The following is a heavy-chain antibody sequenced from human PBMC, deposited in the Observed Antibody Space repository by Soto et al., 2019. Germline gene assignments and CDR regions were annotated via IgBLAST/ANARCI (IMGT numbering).Heavy chain of an antibody. V-gene: IGHV4-30-4*01. D-gene: IGHD2-2*01. CDR2: IYYSGST. CDR1: GGSISSGDYY. J-gene: IGHJ5*02. CDR3: AREYCSSTSCHNWFDP. Sequence: SETLSLTCTVSGGSISSGDYYWSWIRQPPGKGLEWIGYIYYSGSTYYNPSLKSRVTISVDTSKNQFSLKLSSVTAADTAVYYCAREYCSSTSCHNWFDPWGQGTQVTVSS.